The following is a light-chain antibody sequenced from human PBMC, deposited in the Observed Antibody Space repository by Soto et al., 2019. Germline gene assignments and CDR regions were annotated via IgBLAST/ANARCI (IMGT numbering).Light chain of an antibody. J-gene: IGKJ2*01. CDR2: AAS. CDR1: QGISNS. V-gene: IGKV1-17*03. Sequence: DIQMTQSPSVMSASVGDRVTIACRASQGISNSLAWFQQKPGKVPKSLIYAASSLQTGVPSRFSGSGSWAEFTLTISSLQPEDFATYYCLQHKSHPYTFVQGTKVESK. CDR3: LQHKSHPYT.